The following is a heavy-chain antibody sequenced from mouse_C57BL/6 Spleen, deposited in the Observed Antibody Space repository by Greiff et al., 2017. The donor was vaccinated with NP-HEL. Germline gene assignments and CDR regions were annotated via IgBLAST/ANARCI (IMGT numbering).Heavy chain of an antibody. Sequence: VKLMESGPGLVAPSQSLSITCTVSGFSLTSYGVRWVRQPPGKGLEWLGVIWGDGSTNYHSALISRLSISKDNSKSQVFLNRNSRQTDDTATYYCAKQGYGSRLAMDYWGQGPSVTVSS. CDR2: IWGDGST. J-gene: IGHJ4*01. CDR1: GFSLTSYG. CDR3: AKQGYGSRLAMDY. V-gene: IGHV2-3*01. D-gene: IGHD1-1*01.